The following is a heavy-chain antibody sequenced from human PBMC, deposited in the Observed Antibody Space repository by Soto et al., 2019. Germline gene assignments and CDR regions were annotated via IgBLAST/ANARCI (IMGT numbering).Heavy chain of an antibody. J-gene: IGHJ5*02. V-gene: IGHV1-2*04. CDR3: ARDRNSESSYNWFGP. D-gene: IGHD3-10*01. CDR1: GYTFTGYY. CDR2: INPNSGGT. Sequence: ASVKVSCKASGYTFTGYYMHWVRQAPGQGLEWMGWINPNSGGTNYAQKFQGWVTMTRDTSISTAYMELSRLRSEDTAVYYCARDRNSESSYNWFGPWGQGTLVTVSS.